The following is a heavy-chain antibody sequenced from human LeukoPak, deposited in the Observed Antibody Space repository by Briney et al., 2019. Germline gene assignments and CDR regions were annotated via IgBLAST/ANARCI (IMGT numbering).Heavy chain of an antibody. CDR1: GFTFSTYW. Sequence: PGGSLRLSCAASGFTFSTYWMSWVRQAPGKGLEWVAVMSYDGFTKYYADSVKGRFTISRDNSKNTLYLQMNSLRPEDTAVYYCARDRLPSHQDDFDYWGQGTLVTVSS. CDR2: MSYDGFTK. J-gene: IGHJ4*02. D-gene: IGHD3-3*01. V-gene: IGHV3-30*03. CDR3: ARDRLPSHQDDFDY.